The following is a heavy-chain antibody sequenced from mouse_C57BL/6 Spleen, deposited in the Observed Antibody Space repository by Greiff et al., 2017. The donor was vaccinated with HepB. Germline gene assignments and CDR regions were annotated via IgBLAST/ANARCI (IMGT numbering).Heavy chain of an antibody. J-gene: IGHJ4*01. CDR1: GFTFSSYT. CDR2: ISGGGGNT. Sequence: EVKLVESGGGLVKPGGSLKLSCAASGFTFSSYTMSWVRQTPEKRLEWVATISGGGGNTYYPDSVKGRFTISRDNAKNTLYLQMSSLRSEDTALYYCARHGLRPTIDAMDYWGQGTSVTVSS. CDR3: ARHGLRPTIDAMDY. V-gene: IGHV5-9*01. D-gene: IGHD2-12*01.